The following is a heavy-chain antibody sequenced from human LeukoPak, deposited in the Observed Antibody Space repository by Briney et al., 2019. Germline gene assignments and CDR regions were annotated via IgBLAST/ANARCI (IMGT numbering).Heavy chain of an antibody. J-gene: IGHJ4*02. V-gene: IGHV4-59*01. D-gene: IGHD1-26*01. Sequence: SETLSLTCTVSGGSISRYYWSWIRQPPGKGLEWIGYIYYSGGTNYNPSLESRVTISVDTSKNQFSLKLSSVTAADTAVYYCARGAGGATYEAFDFWGQGTLVTVSS. CDR2: IYYSGGT. CDR3: ARGAGGATYEAFDF. CDR1: GGSISRYY.